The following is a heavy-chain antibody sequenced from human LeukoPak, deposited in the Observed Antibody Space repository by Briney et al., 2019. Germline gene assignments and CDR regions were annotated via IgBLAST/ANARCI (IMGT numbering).Heavy chain of an antibody. CDR2: IYYSGST. D-gene: IGHD2-15*01. CDR1: GDSISSNY. J-gene: IGHJ4*02. V-gene: IGHV4-59*01. CDR3: ARLLAGCPGGRCRAHFDY. Sequence: SETLSLTCSVSGDSISSNYWSWMRQPPGKGLEWIGYIYYSGSTYYNPSLKSRVTMSVDTSKNQFSLNLSSVTAADTAVYYCARLLAGCPGGRCRAHFDYWGQGTLVTVSS.